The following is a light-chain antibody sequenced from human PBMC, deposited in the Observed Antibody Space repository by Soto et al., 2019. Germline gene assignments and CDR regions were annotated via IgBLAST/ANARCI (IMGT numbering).Light chain of an antibody. Sequence: DIQMTQSPSTLSASVGDRVTITCRASQSISSWLAWYQQKPGKAPKLLIYDASSLESGVPSGFSGSGSGTEFTLTITSLQPDDFATYYCQQYNSYPWKFGQGTKV. CDR2: DAS. J-gene: IGKJ1*01. CDR3: QQYNSYPWK. V-gene: IGKV1-5*01. CDR1: QSISSW.